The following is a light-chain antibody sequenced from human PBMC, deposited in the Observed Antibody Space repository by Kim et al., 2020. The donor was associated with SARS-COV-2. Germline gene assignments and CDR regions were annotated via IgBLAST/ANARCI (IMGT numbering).Light chain of an antibody. CDR2: AAS. Sequence: LAPGERDTLPSRTSQSLPSSYLACYQQKPGLAPRLLIYAASSRATGIPDRFSGSGSGTDFTLTISRLGPEDFAVYYCQHYGSSPYTFGQGTKLEI. J-gene: IGKJ2*01. CDR1: QSLPSSY. V-gene: IGKV3-20*01. CDR3: QHYGSSPYT.